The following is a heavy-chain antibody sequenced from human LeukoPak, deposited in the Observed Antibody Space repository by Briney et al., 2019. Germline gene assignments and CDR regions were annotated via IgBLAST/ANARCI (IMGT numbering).Heavy chain of an antibody. CDR2: ISWNSGSI. V-gene: IGHV3-9*01. CDR3: ARPGSYGASFDY. CDR1: GFIFNNYA. Sequence: PGRSLRLSCAGSGFIFNNYAMHWVRQPPGKGLEWVSGISWNSGSIDYADSVKGRFTISRDNSKNTLYLQMNSLRAEDTAVYYCARPGSYGASFDYWGQGTLVTVSS. J-gene: IGHJ4*02. D-gene: IGHD1-26*01.